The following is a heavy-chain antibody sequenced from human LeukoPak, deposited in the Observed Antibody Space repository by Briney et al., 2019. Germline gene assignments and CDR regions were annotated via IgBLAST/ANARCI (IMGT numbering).Heavy chain of an antibody. D-gene: IGHD2-2*01. J-gene: IGHJ5*02. V-gene: IGHV1-69*04. CDR3: ARDYCSSTSCYAGWFDP. CDR2: IIPILGIA. Sequence: EASVKVSCKASGNTFTSYGISWVRQAPGQGLEWMGRIIPILGIANYAQKFQGRVTITADKSTSTAYMELSSLRSEDTAVYYCARDYCSSTSCYAGWFDPWGQGTLVTVSS. CDR1: GNTFTSYG.